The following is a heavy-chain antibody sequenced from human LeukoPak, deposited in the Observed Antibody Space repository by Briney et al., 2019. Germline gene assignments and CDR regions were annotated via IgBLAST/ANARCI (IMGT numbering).Heavy chain of an antibody. CDR1: GGSISSSSYY. CDR3: ARQLRWQWLAQYYFDY. CDR2: IYYSGST. D-gene: IGHD6-19*01. Sequence: SETLSLTCTVSGGSISSSSYYWGWIRQPPGKGLEWIGSIYYSGSTYYNPSLKSRVTISVDTSKNQFSLKLSSVTAADTAVYYCARQLRWQWLAQYYFDYWGQGTLVTVSS. V-gene: IGHV4-39*01. J-gene: IGHJ4*02.